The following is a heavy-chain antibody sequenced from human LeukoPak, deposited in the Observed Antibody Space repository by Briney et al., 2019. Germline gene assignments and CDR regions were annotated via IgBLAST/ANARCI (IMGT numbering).Heavy chain of an antibody. CDR3: ASGFCSGGSCYAVYFAY. Sequence: PGGSLRLSCAASGFTVSNNYMNWVRQAPGKGLEXXXXXXXGGSTHYADSVKGRFTIXRXNSKNTLYLQMNSLRAEDTAVYYCASGFCSGGSCYAVYFAYWGQGTLVTVSS. J-gene: IGHJ4*02. D-gene: IGHD2-15*01. CDR2: XXXGGST. CDR1: GFTVSNNY. V-gene: IGHV3-53*01.